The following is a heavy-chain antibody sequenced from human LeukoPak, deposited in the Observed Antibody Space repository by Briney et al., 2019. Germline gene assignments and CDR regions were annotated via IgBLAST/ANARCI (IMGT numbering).Heavy chain of an antibody. J-gene: IGHJ4*02. V-gene: IGHV3-23*01. CDR1: GFTFADYA. Sequence: PGGSLRLSCAASGFTFADYAMSWLRQGPGKGLEWVSTISGSGGSTYYAGSVKGRFTISRDNSKNTLFLQMNSLRADDTAVYFCAKDLKSMAATGYYYWGQGTLVTVSS. CDR3: AKDLKSMAATGYYY. CDR2: ISGSGGST. D-gene: IGHD6-13*01.